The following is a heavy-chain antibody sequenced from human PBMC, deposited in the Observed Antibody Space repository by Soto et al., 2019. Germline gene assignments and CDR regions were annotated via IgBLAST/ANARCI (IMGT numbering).Heavy chain of an antibody. CDR1: GGSISSGGYY. J-gene: IGHJ6*02. V-gene: IGHV4-31*03. CDR3: ARDQQFFYGMDV. Sequence: PSETLSLTCTVSGGSISSGGYYWSWIRQHPGKGLEWIGYIYYSGSTYYNPSLKSRVTISVDTPKNQFSLKLSSVTAADTAVYYCARDQQFFYGMDVWGQGTTVTVSS. CDR2: IYYSGST.